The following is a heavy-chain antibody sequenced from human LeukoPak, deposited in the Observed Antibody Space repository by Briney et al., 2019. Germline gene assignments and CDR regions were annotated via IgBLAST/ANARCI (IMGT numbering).Heavy chain of an antibody. CDR2: MNPNSGNR. CDR1: GYTFTSYD. CDR3: ARDYYDSSGYLE. V-gene: IGHV1-8*01. Sequence: ASVKVSCKASGYTFTSYDINWVRQATGQGLEWMGWMNPNSGNRGYAQKFQGRVTMTRNTPISTAYMELSSLRSEDTAVYYCARDYYDSSGYLEWGQGTLVTVSS. J-gene: IGHJ4*02. D-gene: IGHD3-22*01.